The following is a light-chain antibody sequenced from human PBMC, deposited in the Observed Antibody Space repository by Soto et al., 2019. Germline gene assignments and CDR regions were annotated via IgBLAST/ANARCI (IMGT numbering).Light chain of an antibody. CDR2: GAS. Sequence: DTLLTQSPGTLSLSPGESATLSCRASQSVSSTFLAWYQQRPGQAPRLLIYGASSRATGVPDRVSGSGSGTDFTLTINRLEPEDFAVYYCQQYGNFPYTFGQGTRLEIK. J-gene: IGKJ5*01. CDR3: QQYGNFPYT. CDR1: QSVSSTF. V-gene: IGKV3-20*01.